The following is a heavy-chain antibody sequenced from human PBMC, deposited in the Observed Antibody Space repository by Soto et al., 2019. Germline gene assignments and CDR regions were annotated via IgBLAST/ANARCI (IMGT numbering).Heavy chain of an antibody. CDR3: AREVMVRGVIYAFDI. CDR1: GFTFSSYW. V-gene: IGHV3-7*01. Sequence: GGSLRLSCAASGFTFSSYWMSWVRQAPGKGLEWVANIKQDGSEKYYVDSVKGRSTISRDNAKNSLYLQMNSLRAEDTAVYYCAREVMVRGVIYAFDIWGQGTMVTVSS. D-gene: IGHD3-10*01. CDR2: IKQDGSEK. J-gene: IGHJ3*02.